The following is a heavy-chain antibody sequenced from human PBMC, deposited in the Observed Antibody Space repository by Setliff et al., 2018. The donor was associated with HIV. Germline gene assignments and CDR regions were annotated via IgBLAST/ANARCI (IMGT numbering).Heavy chain of an antibody. D-gene: IGHD2-2*01. Sequence: AGGSLRLSCTASGFTFADYAMTWFRQAPGKGLEWVSSISGSDSSTHYAGSAEGRFTISRDNSKKTLYLQMNSLRAEDTAVYHCARDWSRYCSSTNCPPRGWFDPWGQGTLVTVSS. CDR2: ISGSDSST. V-gene: IGHV3-23*01. J-gene: IGHJ5*02. CDR1: GFTFADYA. CDR3: ARDWSRYCSSTNCPPRGWFDP.